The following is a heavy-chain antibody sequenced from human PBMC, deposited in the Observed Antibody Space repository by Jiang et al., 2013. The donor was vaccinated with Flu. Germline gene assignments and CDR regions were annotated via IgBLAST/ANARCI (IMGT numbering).Heavy chain of an antibody. V-gene: IGHV3-21*01. Sequence: VKPGGSLRLSCAASGFTFSSYSMNWVRQAPGKGLEWVSSISSSSSYIYYADSVKGRFTISRDNAKNSLYLQTNSLRAEDTAVYYCARGLYCSSTSCYFSDYWGQGTLVTVSS. CDR2: ISSSSSYI. J-gene: IGHJ4*02. CDR3: ARGLYCSSTSCYFSDY. D-gene: IGHD2-2*01. CDR1: GFTFSSYS.